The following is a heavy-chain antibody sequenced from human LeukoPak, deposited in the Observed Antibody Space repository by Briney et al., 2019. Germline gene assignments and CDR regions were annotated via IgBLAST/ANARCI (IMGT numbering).Heavy chain of an antibody. Sequence: TGGSLRLSCAASGFTFSSYSMNWVRQAPGKGLEWVSSISSSSSYIYYADSVKGRFTISRDNSKNTLYLQMNSLRAEDTAVYYCARGSKYNSRWSRNKWFDPWGQGTLVTVSS. CDR1: GFTFSSYS. D-gene: IGHD6-13*01. CDR2: ISSSSSYI. CDR3: ARGSKYNSRWSRNKWFDP. J-gene: IGHJ5*02. V-gene: IGHV3-21*01.